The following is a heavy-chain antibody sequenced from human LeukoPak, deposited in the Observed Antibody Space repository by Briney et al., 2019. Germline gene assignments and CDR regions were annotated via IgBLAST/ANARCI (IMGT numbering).Heavy chain of an antibody. CDR2: ISGSGGST. J-gene: IGHJ4*02. CDR3: ARGDITMIVVVTPFDY. D-gene: IGHD3-22*01. V-gene: IGHV3-23*01. Sequence: GGSLRLSCAASGFTFSSYAMSWVRQAPGKGLEWVSAISGSGGSTYYADSVKGRFTISRDNSKNTLYLQMNSLRAEDTAVYYCARGDITMIVVVTPFDYWGQGTLVTVSS. CDR1: GFTFSSYA.